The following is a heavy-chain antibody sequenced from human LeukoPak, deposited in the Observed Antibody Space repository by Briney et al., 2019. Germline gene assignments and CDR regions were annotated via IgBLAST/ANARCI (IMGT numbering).Heavy chain of an antibody. D-gene: IGHD5/OR15-5a*01. Sequence: SETLSLTCTVSGGSISSYFWSWIRQPPGKGLQWIGYIYYSGSTNYNPSLKSRVTISVDTSKNQFSLKLSSVTAADTAVYYCARVNGLPDNWFDPWGQGTLVTVSS. V-gene: IGHV4-59*01. CDR3: ARVNGLPDNWFDP. CDR1: GGSISSYF. CDR2: IYYSGST. J-gene: IGHJ5*02.